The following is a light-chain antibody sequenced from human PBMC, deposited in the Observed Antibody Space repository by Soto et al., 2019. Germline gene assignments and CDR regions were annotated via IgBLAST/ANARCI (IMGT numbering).Light chain of an antibody. CDR2: YKSDSDK. Sequence: QLVLTQPSSLSASPGASASLTCTLRSGINVATYRIYWYQQKPGSPPQYLLMYKSDSDKQQGSGVPSRFSGSKDASANAGILLIAGLQSDDAAYYYCMILHSSAVVFGGGTKLTVL. CDR3: MILHSSAVV. J-gene: IGLJ2*01. CDR1: SGINVATYR. V-gene: IGLV5-45*03.